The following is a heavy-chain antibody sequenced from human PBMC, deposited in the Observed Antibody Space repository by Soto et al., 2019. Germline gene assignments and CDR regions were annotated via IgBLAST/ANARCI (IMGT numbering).Heavy chain of an antibody. J-gene: IGHJ6*02. CDR1: FTSYG. V-gene: IGHV1-18*01. CDR3: ARVRFLEWLLGSPYYYYGMDV. Sequence: FTSYGISWVRQAPGQGLEWMGWISAYNGNTNYAQKLQGRVTMTTDTSTSTAYMELRSLRSDDTAVYYCARVRFLEWLLGSPYYYYGMDVWGQGTTVTVSS. CDR2: ISAYNGNT. D-gene: IGHD3-3*01.